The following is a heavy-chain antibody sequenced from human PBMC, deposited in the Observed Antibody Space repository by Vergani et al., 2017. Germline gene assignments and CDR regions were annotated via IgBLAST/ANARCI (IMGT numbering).Heavy chain of an antibody. CDR1: GYTFTDYY. CDR2: INPTSGGT. V-gene: IGHV1-2*04. CDR3: ARGPAGSGWPAPDY. J-gene: IGHJ4*02. D-gene: IGHD6-19*01. Sequence: QVQLVQSGPEVKKPGASVKVSCRASGYTFTDYYMHWVRQAPGQGLEWMGRINPTSGGTNYAQKFQAWVTMTRDTSISTAYMDLSRLTSDDTAVYYCARGPAGSGWPAPDYWGQVTLVTVSS.